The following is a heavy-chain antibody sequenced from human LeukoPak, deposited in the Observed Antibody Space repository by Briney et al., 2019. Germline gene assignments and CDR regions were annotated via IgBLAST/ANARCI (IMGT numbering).Heavy chain of an antibody. Sequence: SETLSLTCTVSGGSISSYHWSWIRQPPGEGLEGIGHIYYTGSTNYNPSLKSRVTISLDTSKNQFSLKLTSVTAADTAVYYCTRSLGVVIHGGMDVWGQGTTVTVSS. CDR1: GGSISSYH. V-gene: IGHV4-59*01. J-gene: IGHJ6*02. D-gene: IGHD3-3*01. CDR2: IYYTGST. CDR3: TRSLGVVIHGGMDV.